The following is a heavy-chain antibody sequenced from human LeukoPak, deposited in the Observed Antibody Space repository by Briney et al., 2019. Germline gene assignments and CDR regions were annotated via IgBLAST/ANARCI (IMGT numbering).Heavy chain of an antibody. CDR3: ATLAGDYYWYFDV. V-gene: IGHV4-61*02. D-gene: IGHD3-16*01. CDR1: GGSISSGSYY. CDR2: IYTSGST. Sequence: PSETLSLTCTVSGGSISSGSYYWNWIRQPAGKGLEWIGRIYTSGSTDYNPSLKSRVTISVDTSKNQFSLRLSSVTAADTAVYYRATLAGDYYWYFDVWGRGTLVTVSS. J-gene: IGHJ2*01.